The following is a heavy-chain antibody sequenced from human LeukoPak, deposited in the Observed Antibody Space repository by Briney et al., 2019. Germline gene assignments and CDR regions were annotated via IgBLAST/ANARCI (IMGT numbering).Heavy chain of an antibody. J-gene: IGHJ4*02. CDR2: ISAYNGNT. CDR1: GYTFTSYG. V-gene: IGHV1-18*01. CDR3: ARDDWYSSGWPLFDY. D-gene: IGHD6-19*01. Sequence: ASVKVSCKASGYTFTSYGISWVRQAPGQGLEWMGWISAYNGNTNYAQKLQGRVTMTTDTSTSTAYMELRSLRSDDTAVYYRARDDWYSSGWPLFDYWGQGTLVTVSS.